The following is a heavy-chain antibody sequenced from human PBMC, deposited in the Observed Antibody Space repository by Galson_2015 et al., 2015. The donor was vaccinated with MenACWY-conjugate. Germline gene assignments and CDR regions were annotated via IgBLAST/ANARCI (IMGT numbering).Heavy chain of an antibody. CDR2: IYYSGST. Sequence: TVSGGSISSSSYYWGWIRQPPGKGLEWIGSIYYSGSTYYNPSLKSRVTISVDTSKNQFSLKLSSVTAADTAVYYCARQELIAAAGKIDYWGQGTLVTVSS. V-gene: IGHV4-39*01. J-gene: IGHJ4*02. CDR3: ARQELIAAAGKIDY. CDR1: GGSISSSSYY. D-gene: IGHD6-13*01.